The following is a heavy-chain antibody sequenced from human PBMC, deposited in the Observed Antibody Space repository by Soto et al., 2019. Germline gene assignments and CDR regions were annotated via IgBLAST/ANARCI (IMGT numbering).Heavy chain of an antibody. J-gene: IGHJ5*02. Sequence: QVQLVESGGGVVQPGRSLRLSCAASGFTFSSYAMHWVRQAPGKGLEWVAVISYDGSNKYYADSVKGRFTISRDNSKNTLYLQMNSVRAEDTAVYYGAREAGGYRPFDPWGQGTLVTVYS. CDR1: GFTFSSYA. CDR3: AREAGGYRPFDP. V-gene: IGHV3-30-3*01. CDR2: ISYDGSNK. D-gene: IGHD5-12*01.